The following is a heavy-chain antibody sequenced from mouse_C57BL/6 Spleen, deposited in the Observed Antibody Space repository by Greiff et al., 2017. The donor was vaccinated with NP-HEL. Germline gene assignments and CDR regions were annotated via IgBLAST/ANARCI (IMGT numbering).Heavy chain of an antibody. CDR2: ISDGGSYT. J-gene: IGHJ2*01. CDR1: GFTFSSYA. V-gene: IGHV5-4*01. CDR3: ARDQGD. Sequence: DVKLQESGGGLVKPGGSLKLSCAASGFTFSSYAMSWVRQTPEKRLAWVATISDGGSYTYYPDNVKGRFTISRDNAKNNLYLQMSHLKSEDTAMYYCARDQGDWGQGTTLTVSS.